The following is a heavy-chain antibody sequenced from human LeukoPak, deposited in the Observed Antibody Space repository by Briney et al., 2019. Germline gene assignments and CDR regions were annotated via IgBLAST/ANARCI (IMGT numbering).Heavy chain of an antibody. D-gene: IGHD7-27*01. CDR1: GGSVSDYY. CDR2: IYYTGT. Sequence: SETLSLTCTVSGGSVSDYYWSWIRQSPGKGLEWIGYIYYTGTSYNPSLKSRVTISADTSKNQFSLNLSSVTAADTAVYYCASRKLGNDYWGQGNLVTVSS. CDR3: ASRKLGNDY. V-gene: IGHV4-59*02. J-gene: IGHJ4*02.